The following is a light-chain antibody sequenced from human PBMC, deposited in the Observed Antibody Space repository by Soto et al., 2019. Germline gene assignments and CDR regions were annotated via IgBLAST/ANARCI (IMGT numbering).Light chain of an antibody. CDR3: QQYNNWPPGP. Sequence: EIVMTQSPATLSVPPGERATLSCRASQSVSSNLAWYQQKPGQAPRLLIYGASTRATGIPARFSGSGSGTEFTLTISSLQSEDFAVYYCQQYNNWPPGPFGQGTKVEIK. CDR2: GAS. CDR1: QSVSSN. V-gene: IGKV3-15*01. J-gene: IGKJ1*01.